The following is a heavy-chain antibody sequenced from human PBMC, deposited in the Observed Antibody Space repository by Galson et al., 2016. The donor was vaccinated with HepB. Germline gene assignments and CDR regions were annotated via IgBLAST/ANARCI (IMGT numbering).Heavy chain of an antibody. D-gene: IGHD2-15*01. CDR3: VSEGSVAREDY. CDR1: GFTFSNYW. Sequence: SLRLSCAASGFTFSNYWIHWVRHAPGKGLVWVSRINNDGSETAYADSVKGRFTLSRDDAKNTLYMQRNSMRAEDTAVYYCVSEGSVAREDYWGQGTLVTVSS. J-gene: IGHJ4*02. V-gene: IGHV3-74*01. CDR2: INNDGSET.